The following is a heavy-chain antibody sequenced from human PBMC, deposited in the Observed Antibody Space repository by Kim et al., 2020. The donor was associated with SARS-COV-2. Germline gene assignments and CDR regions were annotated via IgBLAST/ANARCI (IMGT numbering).Heavy chain of an antibody. V-gene: IGHV4-59*01. J-gene: IGHJ6*01. D-gene: IGHD1-20*01. CDR1: GGSISSYY. CDR2: IYYSGST. CDR3: ARVGYNWNYNYYYGMDV. Sequence: SETLSLTCTVSGGSISSYYWSWIRQPPGKGLEWIGYIYYSGSTNYNPSLKSRVTISVDTSKNQFSLKLSSVTAADTAVYYCARVGYNWNYNYYYGMDVWG.